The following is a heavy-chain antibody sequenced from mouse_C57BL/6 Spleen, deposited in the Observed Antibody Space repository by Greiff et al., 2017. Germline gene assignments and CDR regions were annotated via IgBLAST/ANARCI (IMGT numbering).Heavy chain of an antibody. CDR1: GYAFSSSW. J-gene: IGHJ4*01. D-gene: IGHD1-1*01. Sequence: QVQLQQSGPELVKPGASVKISCKASGYAFSSSWMNWVKQRPGKGLEWIGRIYPGDGDTNYNGKFKGKATLTADKSSSTAYMQLSSLTSEDSAVYFCAREGGEGPITTVPYAMDYWGQGTSVTVSA. CDR3: AREGGEGPITTVPYAMDY. V-gene: IGHV1-82*01. CDR2: IYPGDGDT.